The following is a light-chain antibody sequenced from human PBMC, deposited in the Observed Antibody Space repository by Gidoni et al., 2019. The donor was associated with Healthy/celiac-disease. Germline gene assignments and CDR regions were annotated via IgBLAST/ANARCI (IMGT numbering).Light chain of an antibody. CDR1: QSLLHSNGYNY. J-gene: IGKJ2*01. CDR3: RQALQTPRT. V-gene: IGKV2-28*01. CDR2: LGS. Sequence: DIAMTQSPLSLPVTPGEPASISCRSSQSLLHSNGYNYLDWYLQKPGQSPQLLIYLGSNRASGVPDRFSGSGSGTDFTLKISRVEDEDVGVYYCRQALQTPRTFGQGTKLEIK.